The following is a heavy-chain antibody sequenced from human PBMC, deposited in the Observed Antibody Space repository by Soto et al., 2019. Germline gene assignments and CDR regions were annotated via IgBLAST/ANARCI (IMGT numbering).Heavy chain of an antibody. CDR2: ISYDGSNK. Sequence: QVQLVESGGGVVQPGRSLRLSCAASGFTFSNYGMHWVRQAPGKGLEWVAVISYDGSNKYYADSVKGRFTISRDNSKNTLYLQMNSLRAEDTAVYYCAKETSSSCIDYGGQGTLVTVSS. D-gene: IGHD6-13*01. CDR1: GFTFSNYG. J-gene: IGHJ4*02. V-gene: IGHV3-30*18. CDR3: AKETSSSCIDY.